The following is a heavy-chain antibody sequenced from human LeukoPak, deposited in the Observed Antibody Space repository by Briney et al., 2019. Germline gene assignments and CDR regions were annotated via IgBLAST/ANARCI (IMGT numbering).Heavy chain of an antibody. V-gene: IGHV1-69*05. Sequence: SVKVSCKASGGTFSSYSISWVRQAPGQGLEWMGGMIPIFGTANYAQKFQGRVTITTDESTSTAYMGLRSLRSDDTAVYYCARDQSIAAAGTSDYWRQGTLVTVSS. J-gene: IGHJ4*02. CDR1: GGTFSSYS. CDR2: MIPIFGTA. D-gene: IGHD6-13*01. CDR3: ARDQSIAAAGTSDY.